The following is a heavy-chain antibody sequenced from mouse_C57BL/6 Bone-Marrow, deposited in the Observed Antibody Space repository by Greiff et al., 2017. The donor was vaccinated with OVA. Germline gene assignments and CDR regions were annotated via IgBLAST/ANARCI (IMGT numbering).Heavy chain of an antibody. J-gene: IGHJ1*03. CDR1: GYTFTTYP. CDR2: FHPYNDDT. Sequence: VKLQESGAELVKPGASVKMSCKASGYTFTTYPIEWMKQNHGKSLEWIGNFHPYNDDTKYNEKFKGKATLTVEKSSSTVYLELSRLTSDDSAVYYCARGGSSIYGSSYWYFDVWGTGTTVTVSS. CDR3: ARGGSSIYGSSYWYFDV. V-gene: IGHV1-47*01. D-gene: IGHD1-1*01.